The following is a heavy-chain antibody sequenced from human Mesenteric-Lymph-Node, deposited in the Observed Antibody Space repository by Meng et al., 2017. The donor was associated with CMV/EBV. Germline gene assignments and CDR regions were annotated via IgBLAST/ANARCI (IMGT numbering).Heavy chain of an antibody. CDR1: GFTFSSYW. V-gene: IGHV3-74*01. J-gene: IGHJ4*02. CDR2: INSDGSST. CDR3: ARDACPNGVCWHYFDS. D-gene: IGHD2-8*01. Sequence: GGSLRLSCAASGFTFSSYWMHWVRQAPGKGLVWVSRINSDGSSTRYADSVKGRFTISRDNSKNTLYLQMNSLRAEDTAVYYCARDACPNGVCWHYFDSWGQGTLVTVSS.